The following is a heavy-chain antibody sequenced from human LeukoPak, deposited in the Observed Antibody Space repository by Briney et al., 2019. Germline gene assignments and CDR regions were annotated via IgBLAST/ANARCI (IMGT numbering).Heavy chain of an antibody. CDR1: GYTFASYA. V-gene: IGHV1-3*01. CDR2: INAGNGNT. D-gene: IGHD3-16*01. CDR3: ARDLGGSRFDY. J-gene: IGHJ4*02. Sequence: ASVKVSCKASGYTFASYAMHWVRQAPGQRLEWMGWINAGNGNTKYSQKFQGRVTITRDTSASTAYMELSSLRSEDTAVYYCARDLGGSRFDYWGQGTLVTVSS.